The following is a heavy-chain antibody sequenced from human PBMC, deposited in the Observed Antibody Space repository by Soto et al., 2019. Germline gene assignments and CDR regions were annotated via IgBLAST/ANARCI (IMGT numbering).Heavy chain of an antibody. D-gene: IGHD6-13*01. Sequence: PSETLSLTCTVSGGSVSSGSYYWSWIRQPPGKGLEWIGYIYYSGSTNYNPSLKSRVTISVDTSKNQFSLKLSSVTAADTAVYYCARERSSSWYGIDPWGQGTLVTVSS. V-gene: IGHV4-61*01. CDR1: GGSVSSGSYY. J-gene: IGHJ5*02. CDR2: IYYSGST. CDR3: ARERSSSWYGIDP.